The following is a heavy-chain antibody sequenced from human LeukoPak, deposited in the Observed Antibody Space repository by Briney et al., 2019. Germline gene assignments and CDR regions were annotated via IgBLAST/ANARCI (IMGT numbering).Heavy chain of an antibody. CDR2: IYPGDSDT. D-gene: IGHD2-2*02. V-gene: IGHV5-51*01. Sequence: GESLKISCKGSGYNFTNYWIGWVRQMPGKGLERMGIIYPGDSDTRYSPSFQGQVTFSADKSISTAYLQWSSLKASDTAMYYCARKYFYTGGAFDIWGQGTMVTVSS. CDR3: ARKYFYTGGAFDI. CDR1: GYNFTNYW. J-gene: IGHJ3*02.